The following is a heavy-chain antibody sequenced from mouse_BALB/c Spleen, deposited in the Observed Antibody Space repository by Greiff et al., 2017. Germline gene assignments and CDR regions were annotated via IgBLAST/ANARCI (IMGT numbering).Heavy chain of an antibody. Sequence: QVHVKQSGAELVKPGASVKMSCKAFGYTFTTYPIEWMKQNHGKSLEWIGNFHPYNDDTKYNEKFKGKAKLTVEKSSSTVYLELSRLTSDDSAVYYCARMGRDWYFDVWGAGTTVTVSS. J-gene: IGHJ1*01. V-gene: IGHV1-47*01. CDR2: FHPYNDDT. CDR1: GYTFTTYP. D-gene: IGHD4-1*01. CDR3: ARMGRDWYFDV.